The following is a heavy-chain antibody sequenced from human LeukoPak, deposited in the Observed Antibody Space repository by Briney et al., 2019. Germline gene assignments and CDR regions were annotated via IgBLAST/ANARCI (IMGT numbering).Heavy chain of an antibody. J-gene: IGHJ4*02. D-gene: IGHD4-17*01. CDR1: AFTSSSYW. CDR3: LKGPTVTASPGGH. Sequence: GGSLRLSCAAAAFTSSSYWMHWVRQAPGKGLVWVSRISTDGSSTSYADSVKGRLTISRDNAKSTVFLQMSSLRAEDTAVYYCLKGPTVTASPGGHWGPGTLVTVSS. V-gene: IGHV3-74*01. CDR2: ISTDGSST.